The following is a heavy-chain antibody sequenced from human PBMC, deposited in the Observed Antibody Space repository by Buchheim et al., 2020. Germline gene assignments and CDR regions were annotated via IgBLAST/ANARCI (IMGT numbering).Heavy chain of an antibody. J-gene: IGHJ6*02. V-gene: IGHV3-30*18. D-gene: IGHD3-3*01. CDR2: ISYDGSNK. CDR3: AKDLSPTKRFTVDGRYYGMDV. Sequence: QVQLVESGGGVVQPGRSLRLSCAASGFTFSSYGMHWVRQAPGKGLEWVAVISYDGSNKYYADSVKGRFTISRDNSKHTLYLQMNSLRAEDTAVYYCAKDLSPTKRFTVDGRYYGMDVWGQGTT. CDR1: GFTFSSYG.